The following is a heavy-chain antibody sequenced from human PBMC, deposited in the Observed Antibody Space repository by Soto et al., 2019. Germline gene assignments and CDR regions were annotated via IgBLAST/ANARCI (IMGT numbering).Heavy chain of an antibody. V-gene: IGHV3-74*01. D-gene: IGHD2-8*01. CDR2: ISTDGSIT. CDR1: GLIFSNYK. J-gene: IGHJ4*02. Sequence: EVQLVESGGGLVQPGGSLRLSCAASGLIFSNYKMHWVRQAPGKGLVWVSRISTDGSITDYADPGKGRFTVARDKAKNTLYLKMNSVGVADMSVYDCARWTNGLHYWGQGTLVTVSS. CDR3: ARWTNGLHY.